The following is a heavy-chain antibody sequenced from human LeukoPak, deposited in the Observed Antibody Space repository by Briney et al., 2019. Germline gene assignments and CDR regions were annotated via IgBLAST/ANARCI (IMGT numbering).Heavy chain of an antibody. CDR3: VKDRYSNYLTPSYDY. Sequence: GGSLRLSCSASGFTFSSYAMHWVRQAPGKGLEYVSAISSNGGSTYYADSVKGRFTISSDNSKNTLYLQMSSLRAEDTAVYYCVKDRYSNYLTPSYDYWGQGTLVTVSS. CDR2: ISSNGGST. D-gene: IGHD4-11*01. J-gene: IGHJ4*02. V-gene: IGHV3-64D*06. CDR1: GFTFSSYA.